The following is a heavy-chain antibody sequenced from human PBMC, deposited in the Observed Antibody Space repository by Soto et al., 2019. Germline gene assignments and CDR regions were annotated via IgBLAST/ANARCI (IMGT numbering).Heavy chain of an antibody. V-gene: IGHV4-39*01. CDR3: ARRVYSGSGRDYFDR. Sequence: QLQLQESGPGLVKPSETLSLICSVSGGPISSSGHFWAWIRQPPGRGLVWLATIYYTGTTYYNPSHKSPLTISMDTSKDQFSLDLTSMTAADTALYFCARRVYSGSGRDYFDRWGQGSLVTVSS. D-gene: IGHD1-26*01. J-gene: IGHJ4*02. CDR2: IYYTGTT. CDR1: GGPISSSGHF.